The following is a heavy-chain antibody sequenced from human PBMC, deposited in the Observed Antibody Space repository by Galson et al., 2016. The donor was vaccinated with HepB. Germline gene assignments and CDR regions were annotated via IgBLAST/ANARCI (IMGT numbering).Heavy chain of an antibody. J-gene: IGHJ3*02. D-gene: IGHD2-15*01. CDR2: IDWDNNE. Sequence: PALVKPPQTLTLTCTFSGFSLRTNGMCVSWIRQPPGKALEWLARIDWDNNEYRSPSRRTRLTISKDTSKNQVVLTMTNLDPEDTATYCCARTPRYCRGDGCDGFDIWGQGTMVTVSS. CDR1: GFSLRTNGMC. CDR3: ARTPRYCRGDGCDGFDI. V-gene: IGHV2-70*11.